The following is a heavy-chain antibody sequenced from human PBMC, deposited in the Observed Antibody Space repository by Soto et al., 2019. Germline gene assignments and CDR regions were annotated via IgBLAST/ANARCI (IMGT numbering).Heavy chain of an antibody. CDR2: INPNSGGT. V-gene: IGHV1-2*02. D-gene: IGHD5-12*01. Sequence: ASVKVSCKASGYTFTGYYMHWVRQAPGQGLEWMGWINPNSGGTNYAQKFQGRVTMTRDTSISTAYMELSRLRSDDTAAYYCAREEVDIVATGLYYYYGMDVWGQGTTVTVSS. CDR1: GYTFTGYY. CDR3: AREEVDIVATGLYYYYGMDV. J-gene: IGHJ6*02.